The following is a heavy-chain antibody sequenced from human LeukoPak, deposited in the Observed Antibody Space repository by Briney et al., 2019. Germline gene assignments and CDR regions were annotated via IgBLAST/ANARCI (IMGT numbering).Heavy chain of an antibody. V-gene: IGHV4-59*01. Sequence: SETLSLTCTVSGGSISSYYRTWIRQPPGKGLEWIGFFYNSESTNYNPSLKSRLTISLVTSKNQFSLKLSSVTAADTAVYYCARGVGISGIHYYYHMDVWGKGTMVTVSS. J-gene: IGHJ6*03. CDR2: FYNSEST. CDR1: GGSISSYY. D-gene: IGHD1-20*01. CDR3: ARGVGISGIHYYYHMDV.